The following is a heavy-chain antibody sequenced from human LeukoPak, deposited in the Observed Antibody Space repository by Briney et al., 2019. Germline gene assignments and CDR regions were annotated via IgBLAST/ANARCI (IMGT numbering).Heavy chain of an antibody. D-gene: IGHD6-13*01. CDR3: ARGPSSYSSSWYYNYYYYYMDV. V-gene: IGHV1-2*02. Sequence: ASVKVSCKASGYTFTCYYMHWVRQAPGQGLEWMGWINPNSGGTNYAQKFQGRVTMTRNTSISTTYMELSSLRSEDTAVYYCARGPSSYSSSWYYNYYYYYMDVWGKGTTVTISS. CDR2: INPNSGGT. J-gene: IGHJ6*03. CDR1: GYTFTCYY.